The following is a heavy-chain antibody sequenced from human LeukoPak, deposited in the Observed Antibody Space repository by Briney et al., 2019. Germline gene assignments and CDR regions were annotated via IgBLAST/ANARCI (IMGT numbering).Heavy chain of an antibody. J-gene: IGHJ4*02. V-gene: IGHV1-46*01. CDR1: GYTFTSYY. CDR3: ARDPNAPPWGGYHLDY. Sequence: ASVKVSCKASGYTFTSYYMHWVRQAPGQGLEWMGIINPSGGSTSYAQKFQGRVTMTRDTSTSTVYMELSSLRSEDTAVYYCARDPNAPPWGGYHLDYWGQGTLVTVSS. CDR2: INPSGGST. D-gene: IGHD3-16*01.